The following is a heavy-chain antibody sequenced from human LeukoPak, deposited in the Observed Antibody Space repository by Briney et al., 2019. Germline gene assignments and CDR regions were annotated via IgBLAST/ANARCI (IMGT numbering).Heavy chain of an antibody. CDR1: GFTFSTYS. V-gene: IGHV3-48*01. D-gene: IGHD6-13*01. CDR2: ISSSSTI. J-gene: IGHJ4*02. CDR3: ASEGVATPATIDY. Sequence: PGGSLRLSCAASGFTFSTYSMNWVRQAPGKGLEWVSYISSSSTIRYADSVRDRFTISRDNAKNSLFLQMNSLRAEDTAVYYCASEGVATPATIDYWGQGTLVTVSS.